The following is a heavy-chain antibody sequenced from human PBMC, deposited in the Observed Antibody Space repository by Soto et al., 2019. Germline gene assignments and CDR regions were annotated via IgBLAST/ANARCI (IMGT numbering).Heavy chain of an antibody. CDR2: IYCSGST. CDR3: VRDTLEYSSSCISCNYYYC. V-gene: IGHV4-30-4*01. Sequence: TQTLSVTCTVSGGSISSGDCYWSWIRQPPGKGLEWIGYIYCSGSTYYNPSLKSRVTISVDTSKNQFSLKLSSVTAADTAVYYCVRDTLEYSSSCISCNYYYC. CDR1: GGSISSGDCY. D-gene: IGHD6-6*01. J-gene: IGHJ6*01.